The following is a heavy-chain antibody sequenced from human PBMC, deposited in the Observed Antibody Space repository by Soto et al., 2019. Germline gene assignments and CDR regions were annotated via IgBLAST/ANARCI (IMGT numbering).Heavy chain of an antibody. CDR3: ARDLLPREYRSGPGMFDY. V-gene: IGHV1-18*04. Sequence: ASVKLSCQASGYTFTRYGIIWLRQAPGQGRGWRGWIIAYNGRTNYAQKLQGRVTMTTDTSTSTAYMELRSLRSDDTAVYYCARDLLPREYRSGPGMFDYWGQGTLVTVSS. J-gene: IGHJ4*02. CDR1: GYTFTRYG. CDR2: IIAYNGRT. D-gene: IGHD6-19*01.